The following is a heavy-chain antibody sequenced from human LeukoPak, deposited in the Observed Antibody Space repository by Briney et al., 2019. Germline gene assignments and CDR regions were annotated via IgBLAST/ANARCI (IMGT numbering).Heavy chain of an antibody. CDR2: ISGSGGST. CDR1: GFTFNDYY. V-gene: IGHV3-23*01. Sequence: GGSLRLSCAASGFTFNDYYMSWIRQAPGKGLEWVSAISGSGGSTYYADSVKGRFTISRDNSKNTLYLQMNSLRAEDTAVYYCARRGDGSFHFDYWGQGTLVTVSS. D-gene: IGHD1-26*01. J-gene: IGHJ4*02. CDR3: ARRGDGSFHFDY.